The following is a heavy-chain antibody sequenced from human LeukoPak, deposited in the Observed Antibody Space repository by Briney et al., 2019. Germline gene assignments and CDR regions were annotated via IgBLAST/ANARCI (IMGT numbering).Heavy chain of an antibody. V-gene: IGHV3-21*01. CDR2: ISSRGNYV. J-gene: IGHJ5*02. CDR1: VLTFSNSS. Sequence: GGPLRLFCDASVLTFSNSSVIWLRQAPGKGLEWVSSISSRGNYVYYADSVRGRFTVSRDNAENSLYLQMNSLSGEDTAVYYCARSGWTNWFDPWGQGTLVTVSS. D-gene: IGHD3/OR15-3a*01. CDR3: ARSGWTNWFDP.